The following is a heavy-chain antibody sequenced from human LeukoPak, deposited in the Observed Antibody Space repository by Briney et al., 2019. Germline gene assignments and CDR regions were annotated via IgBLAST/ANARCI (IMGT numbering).Heavy chain of an antibody. CDR3: ARGLAVAGTPPFDY. J-gene: IGHJ4*02. V-gene: IGHV4-59*02. Sequence: TSETLSLTCTVSGGSVSSYYWSWIRQPPGKGLEWIGYIYYSGSTNYNPSLKSRVTISVDTSKNQFSLKLSSVTAADTAVYYCARGLAVAGTPPFDYWGQGTLVTVSS. CDR1: GGSVSSYY. D-gene: IGHD6-19*01. CDR2: IYYSGST.